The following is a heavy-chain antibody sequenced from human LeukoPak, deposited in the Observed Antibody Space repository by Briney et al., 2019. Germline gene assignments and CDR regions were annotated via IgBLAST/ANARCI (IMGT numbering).Heavy chain of an antibody. V-gene: IGHV3-30*04. CDR3: AKDSSGYYRRGSFDY. CDR2: ILYDGDTK. J-gene: IGHJ4*02. D-gene: IGHD3-22*01. Sequence: QSGGSLRLSCAASGFTFSSYSMHWVRQAPGKGLEWVAVILYDGDTKYYADSVKGRFTVSRDSSKNALYLQMNSLRGEDTAVYYCAKDSSGYYRRGSFDYWGQGTLVTVSS. CDR1: GFTFSSYS.